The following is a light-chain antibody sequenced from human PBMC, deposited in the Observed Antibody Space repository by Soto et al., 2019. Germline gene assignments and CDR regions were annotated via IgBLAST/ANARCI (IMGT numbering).Light chain of an antibody. J-gene: IGKJ2*01. Sequence: EIVMTQSPATLSVSPGERATLSCRASQSVSSNLAWYQQKPGQAPRLLIYGASTRATGIPARFSGSGSGTEVPPTNSSRQPESFGGYYGEEKKNGPPDPFGQGTKVENK. V-gene: IGKV3-15*01. CDR2: GAS. CDR3: EEKKNGPPDP. CDR1: QSVSSN.